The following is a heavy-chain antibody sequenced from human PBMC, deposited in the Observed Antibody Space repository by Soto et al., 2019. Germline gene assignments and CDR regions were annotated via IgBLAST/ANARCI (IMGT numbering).Heavy chain of an antibody. CDR2: IIPIFGTA. J-gene: IGHJ5*02. V-gene: IGHV1-69*01. Sequence: GASVTVCCKASGGTFSSYASRWVRQAHGQGLEWMGGIIPIFGTANYAQKFQGRVTITADESTSTAYMELSSLRSEDTAVYYCARSVDTAMLKYNWFDPWGQGTLVTVSS. CDR3: ARSVDTAMLKYNWFDP. CDR1: GGTFSSYA. D-gene: IGHD5-18*01.